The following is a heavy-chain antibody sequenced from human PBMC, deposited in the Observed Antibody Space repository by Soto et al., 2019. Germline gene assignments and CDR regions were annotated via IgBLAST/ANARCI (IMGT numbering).Heavy chain of an antibody. V-gene: IGHV4-39*01. CDR1: SGSMRTSHY. CDR2: IYYNGDT. J-gene: IGHJ4*02. CDR3: ARRHVDTALAQFDY. D-gene: IGHD5-18*01. Sequence: SETLSLTCTVSSGSMRTSHYWGWIRQPPGKGLEWIGNIYYNGDTYYNPSLQSRVTISVDTSKNQFSLNLRSVTAADTAVYYCARRHVDTALAQFDYWGQGTLVTVSS.